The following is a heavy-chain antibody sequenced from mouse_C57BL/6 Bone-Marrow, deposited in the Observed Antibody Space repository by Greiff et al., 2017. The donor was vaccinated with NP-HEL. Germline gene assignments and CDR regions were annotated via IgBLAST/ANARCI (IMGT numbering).Heavy chain of an antibody. J-gene: IGHJ2*01. Sequence: EVKVEESGGGLVQPGGSMKLSCVASGFTFSNYWMNWVRQSPEKGLEWVAQIRLKSDNYATHYAESVKGRFTISRDDSKSSVYLQMNNLSAEDTGIYYCTGGGPKVDYWGQGTTLTVSS. CDR3: TGGGPKVDY. D-gene: IGHD3-3*01. CDR2: IRLKSDNYAT. V-gene: IGHV6-3*01. CDR1: GFTFSNYW.